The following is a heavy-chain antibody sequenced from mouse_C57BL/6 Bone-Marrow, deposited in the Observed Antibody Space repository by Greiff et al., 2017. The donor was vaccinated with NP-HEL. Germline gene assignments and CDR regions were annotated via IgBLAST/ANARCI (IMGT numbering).Heavy chain of an antibody. CDR3: ARDSIYYGSSPYWYFDV. J-gene: IGHJ1*03. CDR2: ISDGGSYT. D-gene: IGHD1-1*01. CDR1: GFTFSSYA. Sequence: EVQVVESGGGLVKPGGSLKLSCAASGFTFSSYAMSWVRQTPEKRLEWVATISDGGSYTYYPDNVKGRFTISRDNAKNNLYLQMSHLKSEDTAMYYCARDSIYYGSSPYWYFDVWGTGTTVTVSS. V-gene: IGHV5-4*01.